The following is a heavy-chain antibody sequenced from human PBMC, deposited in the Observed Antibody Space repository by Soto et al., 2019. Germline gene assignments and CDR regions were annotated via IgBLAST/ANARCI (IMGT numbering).Heavy chain of an antibody. CDR3: ARELYCSGGSCYRDAFDI. CDR1: GGTFSSYA. J-gene: IGHJ3*02. V-gene: IGHV1-69*06. CDR2: IIPIFGTA. Sequence: ASVKVSCKASGGTFSSYAISWVRQAPGQGLEWMGGIIPIFGTANYAQKFQGRVTITADKSTSTAYMELSSLRSEDTAVYYCARELYCSGGSCYRDAFDIWGQGTMVTVSS. D-gene: IGHD2-15*01.